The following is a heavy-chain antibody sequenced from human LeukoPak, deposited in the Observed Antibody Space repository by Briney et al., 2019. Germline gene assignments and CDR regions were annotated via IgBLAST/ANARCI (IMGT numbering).Heavy chain of an antibody. CDR1: GYTFTSYD. D-gene: IGHD1-26*01. V-gene: IGHV1-8*03. CDR3: ASSLRVGALFDY. J-gene: IGHJ4*02. CDR2: MNPNSGNT. Sequence: ASVTVSCKASGYTFTSYDINWVRQATGQGLEWMGWMNPNSGNTGYAQKFQGRVTITRNTSISTAYMELRSLRSDDTAVYYCASSLRVGALFDYWGQGTLVTVSS.